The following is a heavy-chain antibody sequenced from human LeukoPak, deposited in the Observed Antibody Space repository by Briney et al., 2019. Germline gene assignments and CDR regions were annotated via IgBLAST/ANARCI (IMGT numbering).Heavy chain of an antibody. J-gene: IGHJ4*02. CDR2: INHSGST. D-gene: IGHD2-15*01. CDR1: GGSFSGYY. Sequence: SETLSLTCAVYGGSFSGYYWSWIRQPPGKGLDWIGEINHSGSTNYNPSLKSRVNISVDTSKNQFSLKLSSVTAADTAVYYCARVKVSYCSGGSCYHPVFDYWGQGTLVTVSS. V-gene: IGHV4-34*01. CDR3: ARVKVSYCSGGSCYHPVFDY.